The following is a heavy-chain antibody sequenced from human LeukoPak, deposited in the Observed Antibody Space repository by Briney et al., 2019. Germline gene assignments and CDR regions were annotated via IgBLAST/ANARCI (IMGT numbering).Heavy chain of an antibody. CDR1: GLTFSSSW. Sequence: PGGSLRLSCAVSGLTFSSSWMDWVRQAPGKGLEWVASINPDGNKKYSADSVKGRFTISRDNAENSLYLQMNSLRVEDTAFHYCARDLAYSRLDYWGQGTLVTVSS. J-gene: IGHJ4*02. D-gene: IGHD5-18*01. V-gene: IGHV3-7*01. CDR2: INPDGNKK. CDR3: ARDLAYSRLDY.